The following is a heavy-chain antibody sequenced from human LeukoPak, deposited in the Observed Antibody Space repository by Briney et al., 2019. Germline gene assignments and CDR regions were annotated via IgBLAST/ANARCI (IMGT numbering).Heavy chain of an antibody. Sequence: GESLKISCKGSGYSFTSYWIGWVRQMPGKGLEWMGIIYPGDSDTRYSPSFQGQVTISADKSISTAYLQWSSLKASDTAMYCCARHAPAYYYDSSGPDYWGQGTLVTVSS. CDR3: ARHAPAYYYDSSGPDY. J-gene: IGHJ4*02. V-gene: IGHV5-51*01. CDR1: GYSFTSYW. CDR2: IYPGDSDT. D-gene: IGHD3-22*01.